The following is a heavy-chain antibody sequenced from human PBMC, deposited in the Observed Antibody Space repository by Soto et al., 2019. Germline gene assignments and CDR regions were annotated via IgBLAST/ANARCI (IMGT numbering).Heavy chain of an antibody. J-gene: IGHJ6*03. CDR2: IYYSGST. CDR1: GGSISSYY. V-gene: IGHV4-59*01. D-gene: IGHD5-18*01. CDR3: ASNRVDGAMVPTLHYFYYYMDV. Sequence: SETLSLTCTVSGGSISSYYWSWIRQPPGKGLEWIGYIYYSGSTNYNPSLKSRVTISVDTSKNQLSLKLSSVTAADTAVYYCASNRVDGAMVPTLHYFYYYMDVWGKGTTVTVSS.